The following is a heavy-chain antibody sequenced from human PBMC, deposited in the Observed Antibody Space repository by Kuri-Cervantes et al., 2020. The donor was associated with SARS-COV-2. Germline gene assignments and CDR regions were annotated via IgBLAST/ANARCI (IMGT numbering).Heavy chain of an antibody. CDR2: IKEDGSEK. CDR3: VREVTFHYYYYYTDV. CDR1: GFTFSSYW. V-gene: IGHV3-7*01. J-gene: IGHJ6*03. D-gene: IGHD4-23*01. Sequence: LSLTCAASGFTFSSYWMSWVRQAPGKGLEWVANIKEDGSEKHYVDSVKGRFTISRDNAKNSLYLQMNSLRAEDTAVFYCVREVTFHYYYYYTDVWGKGTTVTVSS.